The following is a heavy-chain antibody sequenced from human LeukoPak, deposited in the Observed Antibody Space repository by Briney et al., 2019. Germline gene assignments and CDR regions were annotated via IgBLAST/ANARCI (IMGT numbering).Heavy chain of an antibody. CDR2: INPSGGST. D-gene: IGHD7-27*01. CDR1: GYTFTSYY. V-gene: IGHV1-46*01. Sequence: ASVKVSCKASGYTFTSYYMHWVRQAPGQGLEWMGIINPSGGSTSYAQKFQGRVTMTRDTSTSTVYMEMRSLRSEDTAVYYCARDEHVPEETGDLDYWGQGTLVTVCS. CDR3: ARDEHVPEETGDLDY. J-gene: IGHJ4*02.